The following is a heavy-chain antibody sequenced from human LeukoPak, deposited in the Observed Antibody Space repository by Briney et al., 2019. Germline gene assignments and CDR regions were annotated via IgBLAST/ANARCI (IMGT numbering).Heavy chain of an antibody. Sequence: GGSLRLSCAASGLTFSTYSMNWVRQAPGKGLEWVSVIYSGGSTSYADSVKGRFTISRDNSRNTVSLQMNTLRAEDTAVYYCARGNSYDSSGYPEYFQNWGQGTLVTVSS. CDR3: ARGNSYDSSGYPEYFQN. V-gene: IGHV3-66*01. D-gene: IGHD3-22*01. CDR1: GLTFSTYS. J-gene: IGHJ1*01. CDR2: IYSGGST.